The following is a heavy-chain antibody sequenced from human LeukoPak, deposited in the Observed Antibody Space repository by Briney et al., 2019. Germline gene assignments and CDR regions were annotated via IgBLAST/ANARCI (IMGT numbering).Heavy chain of an antibody. CDR1: GYTFTGYY. Sequence: ASVKVSCKASGYTFTGYYIHWVRQAPRQGLEWMGWINPNSGGTNYAPKFQGRVTVTRDTSISTAYMELSRLRSDDTAVYHCARPGNYYGPFDYWGQGTLVTVSS. V-gene: IGHV1-2*02. CDR3: ARPGNYYGPFDY. J-gene: IGHJ4*02. D-gene: IGHD1-26*01. CDR2: INPNSGGT.